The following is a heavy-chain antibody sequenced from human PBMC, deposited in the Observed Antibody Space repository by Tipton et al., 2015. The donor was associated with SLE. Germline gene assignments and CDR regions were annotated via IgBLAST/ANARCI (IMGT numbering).Heavy chain of an antibody. CDR1: SGSFSGYY. Sequence: TLSLTCAVYSGSFSGYYWSWIRQPPGKGLEWIGEINHSGSTNYNPSLKSRVTISVDTSKNQFSLKLSSVTAADTAVYYCARLEYSSGWSGAFDIWGQGTMVTVSS. D-gene: IGHD6-19*01. J-gene: IGHJ3*02. CDR3: ARLEYSSGWSGAFDI. CDR2: INHSGST. V-gene: IGHV4-34*01.